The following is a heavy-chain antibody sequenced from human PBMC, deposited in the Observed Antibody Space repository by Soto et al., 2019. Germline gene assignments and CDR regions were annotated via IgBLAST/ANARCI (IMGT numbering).Heavy chain of an antibody. Sequence: QVQLVQSGAEVKKPGSSVKVSCKASGGSFSSYAISWVRQAPGQGLEWMGGIIPIFGTANYAQKFQGRVTITADESTSTAYMELSSLRSEDTAVYYCARDLGIAVAGKGAFDIWGQGTMVTVSS. J-gene: IGHJ3*02. D-gene: IGHD6-19*01. V-gene: IGHV1-69*01. CDR3: ARDLGIAVAGKGAFDI. CDR2: IIPIFGTA. CDR1: GGSFSSYA.